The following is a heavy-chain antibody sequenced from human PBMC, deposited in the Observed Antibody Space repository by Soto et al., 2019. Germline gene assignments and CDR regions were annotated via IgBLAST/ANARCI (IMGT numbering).Heavy chain of an antibody. CDR3: ARAQVGAAVSGY. CDR2: IYHSGST. V-gene: IGHV4-38-2*01. D-gene: IGHD1-26*01. Sequence: KASETLSLTCAVSGYSISSGYYWGCIRQPPGKGLEWIGSIYHSGSTYYNPSLKSRVTISVDTSKNQFSLKLSSVTAADTAVYYCARAQVGAAVSGYWGQGTLVTVSS. CDR1: GYSISSGYY. J-gene: IGHJ4*02.